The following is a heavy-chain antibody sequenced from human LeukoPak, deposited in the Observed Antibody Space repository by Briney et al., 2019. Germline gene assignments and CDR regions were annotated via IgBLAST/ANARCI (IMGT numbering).Heavy chain of an antibody. CDR3: AKGNYDSSGADALDI. V-gene: IGHV3-23*01. CDR2: ISGSGGTT. CDR1: GFTLSSYA. D-gene: IGHD3-22*01. Sequence: QPGGSLRLSCVVSGFTLSSYAMTWVRQAPGKGLEWVSAISGSGGTTYYADSVKGHFTISRDNSKNTLYLQMNSLRAEDTAVYFCAKGNYDSSGADALDIWGQGTMVTVSS. J-gene: IGHJ3*02.